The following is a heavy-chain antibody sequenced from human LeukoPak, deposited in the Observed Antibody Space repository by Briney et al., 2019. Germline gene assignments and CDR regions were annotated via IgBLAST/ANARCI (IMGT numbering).Heavy chain of an antibody. V-gene: IGHV1-69*13. Sequence: ASVKVSCKASGGTFSSYAISWVRQAPGQGLEWMGGIIPIFGTANYAQKFQGRVTITADESTSTAYMELSSLRSEDTAVYYCARDLLVRGAFDIWGQGTMVTVSS. D-gene: IGHD2-2*01. CDR2: IIPIFGTA. CDR3: ARDLLVRGAFDI. J-gene: IGHJ3*02. CDR1: GGTFSSYA.